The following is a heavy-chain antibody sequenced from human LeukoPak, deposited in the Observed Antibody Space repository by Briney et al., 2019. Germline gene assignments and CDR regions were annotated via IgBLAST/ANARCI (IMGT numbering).Heavy chain of an antibody. CDR3: ARGPCRTTAYSTSPLDY. CDR2: INPSGGST. Sequence: ASVKVSCKASGYTFSNYYIHWVRQAPGQGLEWMGIINPSGGSTGYAQKFQGRVTMTRDTSTSTVYTELSGLRSEDTAVYYCARGPCRTTAYSTSPLDYWGQGTLVTVSS. V-gene: IGHV1-46*01. D-gene: IGHD2/OR15-2a*01. J-gene: IGHJ4*02. CDR1: GYTFSNYY.